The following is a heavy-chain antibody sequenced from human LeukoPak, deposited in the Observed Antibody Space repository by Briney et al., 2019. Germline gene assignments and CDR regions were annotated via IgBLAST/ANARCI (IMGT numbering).Heavy chain of an antibody. CDR2: INHSGST. Sequence: SETLSLTCAVYGGSFSGYYWSWIRQPPGKGLEWIGEINHSGSTNYNPSLKSRVTISVDTSKNQFSLKLSSVTAADTAAYYCARETDGDYFDYWGQGTLVTVSS. CDR3: ARETDGDYFDY. CDR1: GGSFSGYY. D-gene: IGHD4-17*01. V-gene: IGHV4-34*01. J-gene: IGHJ4*02.